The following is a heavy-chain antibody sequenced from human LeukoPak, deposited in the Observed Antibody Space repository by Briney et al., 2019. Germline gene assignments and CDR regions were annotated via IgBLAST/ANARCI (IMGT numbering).Heavy chain of an antibody. V-gene: IGHV3-20*04. CDR3: ARGGYSSGWSSPYYYYYYMDV. CDR2: INWNGGST. D-gene: IGHD6-19*01. J-gene: IGHJ6*03. CDR1: GFTFDDYG. Sequence: GGSLRLSCAASGFTFDDYGMSWVRQAPGKGLEWVSGINWNGGSTGYADSVKGRFTISRDNAKNSLYLQMNSLRAEDTALYYCARGGYSSGWSSPYYYYYYMDVWGQGATVIVSS.